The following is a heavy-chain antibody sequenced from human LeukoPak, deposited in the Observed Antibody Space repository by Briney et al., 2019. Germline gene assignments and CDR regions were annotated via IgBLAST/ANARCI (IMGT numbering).Heavy chain of an antibody. J-gene: IGHJ4*02. CDR1: GYTFTSYA. CDR2: ISAYNGNT. D-gene: IGHD3-10*01. CDR3: AREPYYYGSGSYLDY. V-gene: IGHV1-18*01. Sequence: ASVKVSRKASGYTFTSYAMHWVRQAPGQGLEWMGWISAYNGNTNYAQKLQGRVTMTTDTSTSTAYMELRSLRSDDTAVYYCAREPYYYGSGSYLDYWGQGTLATVSS.